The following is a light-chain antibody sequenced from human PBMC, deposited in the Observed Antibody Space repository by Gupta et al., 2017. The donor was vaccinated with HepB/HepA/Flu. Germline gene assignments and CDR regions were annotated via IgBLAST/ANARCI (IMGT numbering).Light chain of an antibody. CDR3: QSYDTSLSGPV. V-gene: IGLV1-40*01. CDR1: RSNIGAAYD. Sequence: QSVLTQPPSVSGPPGPRVTISCTGSRSNIGAAYDVQWYQQFPGAAPRLLIYGDVKRPSGVPERFSGAKSATSASVAITGLQADDEADYYCQSYDTSLSGPVFGGGTKLTVL. J-gene: IGLJ2*01. CDR2: GDV.